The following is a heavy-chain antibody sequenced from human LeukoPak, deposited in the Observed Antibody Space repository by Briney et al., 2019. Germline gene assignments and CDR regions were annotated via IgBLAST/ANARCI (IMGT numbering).Heavy chain of an antibody. CDR2: IYYSGST. V-gene: IGHV4-59*01. Sequence: PSETLSLTCTVSGGSISSYYWSWIRQPPGKGLEWIGYIYYSGSTNYNPSLKSRVTISVDTSKNQFSLKLSSVTAADTAVYYCARAWGHYYGSGSWTHYYYGMDVWGQGTTVTVSS. CDR1: GGSISSYY. CDR3: ARAWGHYYGSGSWTHYYYGMDV. D-gene: IGHD3-10*01. J-gene: IGHJ6*02.